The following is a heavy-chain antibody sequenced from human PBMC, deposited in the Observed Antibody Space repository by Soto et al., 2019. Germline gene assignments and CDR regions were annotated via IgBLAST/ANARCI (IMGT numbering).Heavy chain of an antibody. J-gene: IGHJ6*02. Sequence: SETLSLTCTVSGGSISRYYWSWIRQPPGKGLEWIGYIYDSGSTNYNPSLKSRVTISGNTSKNQFSLKLSSVTAADTAVYYCARDLVVPAALNYNYGMDVWGQGTTVTVSS. V-gene: IGHV4-59*01. D-gene: IGHD2-2*01. CDR1: GGSISRYY. CDR3: ARDLVVPAALNYNYGMDV. CDR2: IYDSGST.